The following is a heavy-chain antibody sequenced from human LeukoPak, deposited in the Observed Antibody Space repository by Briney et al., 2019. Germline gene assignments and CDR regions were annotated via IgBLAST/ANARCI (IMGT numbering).Heavy chain of an antibody. J-gene: IGHJ6*02. CDR3: ARFLGGSYGMDV. D-gene: IGHD3-3*01. CDR1: GYTLTELS. V-gene: IGHV1-24*01. Sequence: ASVKVSCKVSGYTLTELSMHWVRQAPGKGLEWMGGFDPEDGETIYAQKFQGRVTITRDTSASTAYMELSSLRSEDTAVYYCARFLGGSYGMDVWGQGTTVTVSS. CDR2: FDPEDGET.